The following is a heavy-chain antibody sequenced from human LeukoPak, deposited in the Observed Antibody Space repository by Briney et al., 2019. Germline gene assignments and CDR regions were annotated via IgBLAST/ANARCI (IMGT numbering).Heavy chain of an antibody. CDR3: ARAYESAGGFDP. CDR1: GYTFTSYY. V-gene: IGHV1-46*01. J-gene: IGHJ5*02. CDR2: INPSGGST. D-gene: IGHD5-12*01. Sequence: ASVNVSCQPSGYTFTSYYMHWVGQAPGPGLEGMGIINPSGGSTSYAQKFQGRVTITADKSTSTAYMELSSLRSEDTAVYYCARAYESAGGFDPWGQGTLVTVSS.